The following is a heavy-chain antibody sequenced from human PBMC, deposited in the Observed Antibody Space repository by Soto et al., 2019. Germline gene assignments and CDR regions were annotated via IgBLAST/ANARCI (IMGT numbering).Heavy chain of an antibody. CDR3: ARDGYGDSEGAFNGMDV. CDR2: ISGDATTT. CDR1: GFRFSDHY. J-gene: IGHJ6*02. V-gene: IGHV3-11*01. D-gene: IGHD4-17*01. Sequence: PGGSLRLSCAASGFRFSDHYMTWIRQAPGKGLEWVSKISGDATTTYYADSVKGRFTVSRDNAKNSVYLQMNSLRVEDTAVYYCARDGYGDSEGAFNGMDVWGQGTTVTVSS.